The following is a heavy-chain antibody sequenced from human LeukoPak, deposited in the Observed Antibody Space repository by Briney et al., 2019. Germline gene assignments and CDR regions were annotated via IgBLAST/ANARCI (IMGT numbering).Heavy chain of an antibody. V-gene: IGHV4-31*11. CDR1: GGSFSGYY. J-gene: IGHJ4*02. CDR2: IYYSGST. Sequence: PSETLSLTCAVYGGSFSGYYWTWIRQHPGKGLEWIGYIYYSGSTYYNPSLKSRVTISVDTSKNQFSLKLSSVTAADTAVYYCARTSLGVFDYWGQGTLVTASS. D-gene: IGHD1-26*01. CDR3: ARTSLGVFDY.